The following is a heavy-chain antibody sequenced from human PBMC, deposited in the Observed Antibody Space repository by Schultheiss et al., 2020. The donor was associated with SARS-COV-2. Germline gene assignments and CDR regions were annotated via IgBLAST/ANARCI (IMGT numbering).Heavy chain of an antibody. V-gene: IGHV2-70*04. CDR3: AHSADWIVDY. CDR2: IDWDDDK. J-gene: IGHJ4*02. CDR1: GFSLSSSGMR. Sequence: SGPTLVKPTQTLTLTCTFSGFSLSSSGMRVSWIRQPPGKALEWLARIDWDDDKFYSTSLNTRLTISKDTSKNQVVLTMTNMDPVDTATYYCAHSADWIVDYWGQGTLVTVSS. D-gene: IGHD2-21*02.